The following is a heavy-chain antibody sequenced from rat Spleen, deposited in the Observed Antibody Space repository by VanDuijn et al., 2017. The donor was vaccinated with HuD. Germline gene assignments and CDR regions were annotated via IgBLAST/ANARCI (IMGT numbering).Heavy chain of an antibody. CDR3: ARMTYGYFDY. J-gene: IGHJ2*01. Sequence: EVQLVESGGGLVQPGRSLKLSCAASGFTFSDYNMAWVRQAPKKGLEWVATISYDGSSTYYRDSVKGRFTISRDNAKSTLYLQMDSLRSEDTATYYCARMTYGYFDYWGQGVMVTVSS. D-gene: IGHD1-11*01. V-gene: IGHV5-7*01. CDR2: ISYDGSST. CDR1: GFTFSDYN.